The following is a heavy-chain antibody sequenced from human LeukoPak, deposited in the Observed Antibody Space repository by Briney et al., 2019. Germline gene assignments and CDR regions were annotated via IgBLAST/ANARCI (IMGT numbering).Heavy chain of an antibody. CDR3: AKDFHFLEWSPIFTFDI. CDR1: GFTFSSYG. Sequence: PGGSLRLSCAASGFTFSSYGMHWVRQAPGKGLEWVAFIRYDGSNKYYADSVKGRFTISRDNSKNTLYLQMNSLRAEDTAVYYCAKDFHFLEWSPIFTFDIWGQGTMVTVSS. V-gene: IGHV3-30*02. CDR2: IRYDGSNK. D-gene: IGHD3-3*01. J-gene: IGHJ3*02.